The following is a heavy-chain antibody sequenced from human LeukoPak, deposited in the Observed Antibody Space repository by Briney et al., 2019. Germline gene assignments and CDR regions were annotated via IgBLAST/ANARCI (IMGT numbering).Heavy chain of an antibody. V-gene: IGHV4-34*01. CDR3: AGARIVGATTPLNY. D-gene: IGHD1-26*01. CDR2: INHSGST. CDR1: GGSFSGYY. Sequence: PSETLSLTCAVYGGSFSGYYWSWIRQPPGKGLEWIGEINHSGSTNYNPSLKSRVTISVDTSKNQFSLKLSSVTAADTAVYYCAGARIVGATTPLNYWGQGTLVTVSS. J-gene: IGHJ4*02.